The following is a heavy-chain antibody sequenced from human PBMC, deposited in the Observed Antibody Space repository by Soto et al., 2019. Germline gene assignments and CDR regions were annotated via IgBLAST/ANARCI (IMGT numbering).Heavy chain of an antibody. CDR2: IYYSGST. CDR1: GGSISSYY. J-gene: IGHJ4*02. Sequence: SETLSLTCTVSGGSISSYYWSWIRQPPGKGLEWIGYIYYSGSTYYNPSLKSRVTISVDTSKNQFSLKLSSVTAADTAVCYCATRFGSYRDDYWGQGTLVTVSS. V-gene: IGHV4-59*04. D-gene: IGHD1-26*01. CDR3: ATRFGSYRDDY.